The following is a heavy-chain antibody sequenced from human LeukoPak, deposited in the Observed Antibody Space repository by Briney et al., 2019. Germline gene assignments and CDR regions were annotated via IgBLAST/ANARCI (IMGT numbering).Heavy chain of an antibody. J-gene: IGHJ6*02. CDR3: ARGARLSRAGSGSRAYGMDV. CDR2: INHSGST. V-gene: IGHV4-34*01. D-gene: IGHD1-26*01. CDR1: GGSFSGYY. Sequence: PSETLSLTCAVYGGSFSGYYWSWIRQPPGKGLEWIGEINHSGSTNYNPSLKSRVTISVDTSENQFSLKLSSVTAADTAVYYCARGARLSRAGSGSRAYGMDVWGQGTTVTVSS.